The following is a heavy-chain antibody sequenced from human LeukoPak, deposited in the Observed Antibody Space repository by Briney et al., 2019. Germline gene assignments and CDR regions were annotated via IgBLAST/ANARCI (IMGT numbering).Heavy chain of an antibody. V-gene: IGHV4-39*02. D-gene: IGHD1-1*01. Sequence: SETLSLTCSVSGGSISSGSYYWGWIRQPPGKGLEWLGSIHYRGSTYYKPSLKSRLTISVDTSKNQFSLRLSSVTAADTAVYYCARDQGTNHFDYWGQGTLVTVSS. J-gene: IGHJ4*02. CDR1: GGSISSGSYY. CDR2: IHYRGST. CDR3: ARDQGTNHFDY.